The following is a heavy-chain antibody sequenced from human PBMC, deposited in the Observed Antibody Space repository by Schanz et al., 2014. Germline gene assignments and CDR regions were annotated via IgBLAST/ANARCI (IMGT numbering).Heavy chain of an antibody. CDR3: ATPPPAYTTNWYTYAFVY. J-gene: IGHJ4*02. CDR1: GFTFSVYS. CDR2: LTTSGSST. Sequence: VQLVESGGGLVQPGGSLRLSCTASGFTFSVYSMHWVRQTPGKGLEHVSGLTTSGSSTVYADSVKGRFTISRDNSKNTLFLQVNSLRAEDTAVYYCATPPPAYTTNWYTYAFVYWGQGTLVTVSS. D-gene: IGHD3-16*01. V-gene: IGHV3-64*04.